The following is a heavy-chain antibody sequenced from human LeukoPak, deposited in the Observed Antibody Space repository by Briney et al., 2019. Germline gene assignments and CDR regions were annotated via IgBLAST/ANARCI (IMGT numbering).Heavy chain of an antibody. Sequence: ASVKVSCKASGYTFTSYYMHWVRQAPGQGLEWIGIINPSGGSTSYAQKLQGRVTMTTDTSTSTAYMELRSLRSDDTAVYYCARESTPYYFDYWGQGTLVTVSS. CDR1: GYTFTSYY. V-gene: IGHV1-46*01. J-gene: IGHJ4*02. CDR3: ARESTPYYFDY. CDR2: INPSGGST.